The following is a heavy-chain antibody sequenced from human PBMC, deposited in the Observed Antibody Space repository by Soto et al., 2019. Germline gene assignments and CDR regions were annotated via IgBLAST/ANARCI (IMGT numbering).Heavy chain of an antibody. D-gene: IGHD1-26*01. CDR1: GYTFTSYG. J-gene: IGHJ3*02. CDR2: ISAYNGNT. CDR3: ARDPAWELLQVRAFDI. V-gene: IGHV1-18*01. Sequence: RASVKVSCKASGYTFTSYGISWVRQAPGQGLEWMGWISAYNGNTNYAQKLQGRVTMTTDTSTSTAYMELRSLRSDDTAVYYCARDPAWELLQVRAFDIWGQGTMVTVSS.